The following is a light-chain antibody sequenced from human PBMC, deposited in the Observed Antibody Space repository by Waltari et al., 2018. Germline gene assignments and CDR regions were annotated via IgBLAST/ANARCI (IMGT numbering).Light chain of an antibody. CDR2: DVS. CDR3: CSYAGSSTLV. J-gene: IGLJ2*01. V-gene: IGLV2-23*02. CDR1: SSAVGGYNY. Sequence: QSALTQPASVSGSPGQSITISCTGTSSAVGGYNYVSWYQQHPGKAPKLMIYDVSKRPSGVSNRFSGSKSGNTSSLTISGLQAEDDADYYCCSYAGSSTLVFGGGTKLTVL.